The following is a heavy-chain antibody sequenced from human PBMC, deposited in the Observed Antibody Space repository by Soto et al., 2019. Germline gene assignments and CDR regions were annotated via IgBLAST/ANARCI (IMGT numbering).Heavy chain of an antibody. CDR2: IYPGDSDT. CDR1: GYSFTSYW. CDR3: ARHRYSSSHYYYYGMDV. Sequence: GESLKISCKGSGYSFTSYWIGWVRQMPGKGLEWMGIIYPGDSDTRYSPSFQGQVTISADKSISTAYLQWSSLKASDTAMYYCARHRYSSSHYYYYGMDVWGQGTTVTVS. V-gene: IGHV5-51*01. J-gene: IGHJ6*02. D-gene: IGHD6-13*01.